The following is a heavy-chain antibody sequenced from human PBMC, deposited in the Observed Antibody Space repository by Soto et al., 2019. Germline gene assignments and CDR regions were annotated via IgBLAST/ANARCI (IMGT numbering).Heavy chain of an antibody. CDR1: GYTLTELS. D-gene: IGHD3-3*01. CDR2: FDPEDGET. J-gene: IGHJ4*02. Sequence: ASVKVSCKVSGYTLTELSMHWVRQAPGKGLEWMGGFDPEDGETIYAQKFQGRVTMTEDTSTDTAYMELSSLRSEDTAVYYCATLGFWSGYYDYWGQGNLVNVSS. CDR3: ATLGFWSGYYDY. V-gene: IGHV1-24*01.